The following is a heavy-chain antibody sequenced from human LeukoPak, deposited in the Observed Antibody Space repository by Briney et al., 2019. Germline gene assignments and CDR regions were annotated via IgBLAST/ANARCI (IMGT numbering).Heavy chain of an antibody. CDR2: IRYDGSDS. J-gene: IGHJ4*02. CDR1: GFTFGDYA. Sequence: GGSLRLSCSAFGFTFGDYAFHWVRQAPGKGLEWLAFIRYDGSDSYYADSVKGRFTISRDTSKNTLFLQMNSLRAEDTAVYYCARGQPGVAAAGNLDYWGQGTLVTVSS. CDR3: ARGQPGVAAAGNLDY. D-gene: IGHD6-13*01. V-gene: IGHV3-30*02.